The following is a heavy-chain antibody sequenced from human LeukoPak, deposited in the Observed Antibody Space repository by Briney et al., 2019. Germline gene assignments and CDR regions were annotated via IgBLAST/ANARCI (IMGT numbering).Heavy chain of an antibody. CDR1: GYTFTGYY. J-gene: IGHJ4*02. CDR3: ARITDATMIAVGD. D-gene: IGHD3-22*01. Sequence: GASVKVSCKASGYTFTGYYMHWVRQAPGQGLERMGWINPNSGGTNYAQKFQGRVAMTRDTSISTAYMELSRLRSDDTAVYYCARITDATMIAVGDWGQGTLVTVSS. V-gene: IGHV1-2*02. CDR2: INPNSGGT.